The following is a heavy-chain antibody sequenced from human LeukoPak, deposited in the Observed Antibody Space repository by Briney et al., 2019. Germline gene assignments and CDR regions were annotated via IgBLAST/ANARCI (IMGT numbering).Heavy chain of an antibody. V-gene: IGHV3-30-3*01. D-gene: IGHD3-22*01. CDR3: ARDSGPGYYYDSSGCLDY. J-gene: IGHJ4*02. CDR1: GFTFSSYA. CDR2: ISYDGSNK. Sequence: GGSLRLSCAASGFTFSSYAMHWVRQAPGKGLEWVAVISYDGSNKYYADSVKGRFTISRDNSKNTLYLQMNSLRAEDTAVYYCARDSGPGYYYDSSGCLDYWGRGTLVTVSS.